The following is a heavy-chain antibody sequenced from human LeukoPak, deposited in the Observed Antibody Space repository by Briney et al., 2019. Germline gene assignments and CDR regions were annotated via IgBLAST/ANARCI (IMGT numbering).Heavy chain of an antibody. V-gene: IGHV4-59*08. CDR1: GGSISSYY. CDR2: IDYIGNT. Sequence: PSETLSLTCTVSGGSISSYYWTWIRQPPGKGLEWIGYIDYIGNTNYNPSLKSRVTISVDTAKNQFSLKLRSVTAAETAVYYCARYFGGNFDHWGQGTLVTVSS. D-gene: IGHD3-16*01. CDR3: ARYFGGNFDH. J-gene: IGHJ4*02.